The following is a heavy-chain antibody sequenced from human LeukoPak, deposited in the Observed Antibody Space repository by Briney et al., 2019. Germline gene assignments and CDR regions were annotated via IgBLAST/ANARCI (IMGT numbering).Heavy chain of an antibody. V-gene: IGHV2-5*01. Sequence: ESGPTLVKPTQTLTLTCTFSGFSLSTTGVGGAWIRHPPGKALEWLGFIYWYDDKRYSPSLKSRLTIAKDTSKNHVVLTMTDMDPXDTAXYXXXXSRNFPLXASPLENWGQGTLVTVSS. J-gene: IGHJ4*02. CDR2: IYWYDDK. CDR3: XXSRNFPLXASPLEN. CDR1: GFSLSTTGVG. D-gene: IGHD3-3*01.